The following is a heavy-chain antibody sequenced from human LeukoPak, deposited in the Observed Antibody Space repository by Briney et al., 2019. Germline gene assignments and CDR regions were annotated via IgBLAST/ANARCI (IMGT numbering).Heavy chain of an antibody. V-gene: IGHV3-11*01. Sequence: GGSLTLSCAASGFTFNDYYMGWIRQAPGKGLEWVSYISSSGSTIYYADSVKGRFTISRDNAKNSLYLQMNSLRAEDTAVYYCARCRAGSCPLPFDYWGQGTLVTVSS. D-gene: IGHD1-26*01. CDR1: GFTFNDYY. J-gene: IGHJ4*02. CDR3: ARCRAGSCPLPFDY. CDR2: ISSSGSTI.